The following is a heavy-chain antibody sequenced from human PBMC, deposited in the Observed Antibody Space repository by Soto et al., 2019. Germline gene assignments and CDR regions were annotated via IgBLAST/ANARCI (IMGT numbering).Heavy chain of an antibody. CDR2: ISWNSGII. CDR3: TNDTHSPSGYFEAFDV. CDR1: GFTFDDHT. J-gene: IGHJ3*01. Sequence: DAQLVESGGGLVQPGKSLRISCVASGFTFDDHTMHWVRQAPGRGLEWVSCISWNSGIIGYADSVKGRFTISSDNAKNALYLRMDSLRPEDTDVYYCTNDTHSPSGYFEAFDVWGQGTKVTVSS. V-gene: IGHV3-9*01. D-gene: IGHD3-22*01.